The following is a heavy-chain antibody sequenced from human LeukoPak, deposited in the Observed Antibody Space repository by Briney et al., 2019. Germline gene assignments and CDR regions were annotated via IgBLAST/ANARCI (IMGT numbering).Heavy chain of an antibody. CDR2: ISGSGGST. CDR1: GFSFSSYA. CDR3: ARGTSTTVAPGYFDY. J-gene: IGHJ4*02. V-gene: IGHV3-23*01. Sequence: GGSLRLSCAASGFSFSSYAMSWVRQAPGKGLEWVSVISGSGGSTDYADSVKGRFTISRDNSKNTLYLQMNSLRAEDTAVYYCARGTSTTVAPGYFDYWGQGTLVTVSS. D-gene: IGHD4-23*01.